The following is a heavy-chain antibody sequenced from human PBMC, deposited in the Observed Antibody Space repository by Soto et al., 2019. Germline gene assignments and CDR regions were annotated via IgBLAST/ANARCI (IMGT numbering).Heavy chain of an antibody. D-gene: IGHD4-17*01. V-gene: IGHV4-39*01. Sequence: QLQLQESGPGLVKPSETLSLTCTVSGGSISSSSYYWGWIRQPPGKGLEWIGSIYYSGSTYYNPSLKSRVTISVDTSKNQFSLKLSSVTAADTAVYYCARRNDYGVTGGPNWFDPWGQGTLVTVSS. CDR2: IYYSGST. CDR3: ARRNDYGVTGGPNWFDP. CDR1: GGSISSSSYY. J-gene: IGHJ5*02.